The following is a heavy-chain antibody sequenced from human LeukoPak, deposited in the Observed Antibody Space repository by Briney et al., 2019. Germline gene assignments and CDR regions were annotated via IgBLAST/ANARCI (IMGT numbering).Heavy chain of an antibody. CDR3: ARVLPTWFDP. Sequence: ASVTVSCKASGGTFSSYAISWVRQAPGQGLEWMGRIIPILGIANYAQKFQGRVTITADKSTSTAYMELSSLRSEDTAVYYCARVLPTWFDPWGQGTLVTVSS. CDR1: GGTFSSYA. V-gene: IGHV1-69*04. J-gene: IGHJ5*02. CDR2: IIPILGIA.